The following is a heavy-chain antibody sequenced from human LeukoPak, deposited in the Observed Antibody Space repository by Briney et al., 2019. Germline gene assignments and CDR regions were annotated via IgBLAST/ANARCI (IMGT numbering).Heavy chain of an antibody. CDR2: INPRGGIT. V-gene: IGHV1-46*01. CDR3: ARPSAPYYYDSSGYYGPRPYDY. D-gene: IGHD3-22*01. J-gene: IGHJ4*02. Sequence: ASVKVCCKASGYTFTSYYMHWVRQAPGQGLEWMGIINPRGGITSYAQKFQGRVTMTRDMSTSTVYMELSSLRSEDTAVYYCARPSAPYYYDSSGYYGPRPYDYWGQGTLVTVSS. CDR1: GYTFTSYY.